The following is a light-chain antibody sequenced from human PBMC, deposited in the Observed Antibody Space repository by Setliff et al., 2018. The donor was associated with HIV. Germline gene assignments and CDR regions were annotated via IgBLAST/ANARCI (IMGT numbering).Light chain of an antibody. CDR3: CSYTSSSTL. CDR2: DVS. V-gene: IGLV2-14*03. Sequence: QSALTQPASVSGSPGQSITISCSGSSSDVGSYNFVSWYQQHPGKAPQVIIYDVSRRPSGVSSRFSGSKSGNTASLTISGLQAEDQADYYCCSYTSSSTLFGGGTKVTVL. J-gene: IGLJ2*01. CDR1: SSDVGSYNF.